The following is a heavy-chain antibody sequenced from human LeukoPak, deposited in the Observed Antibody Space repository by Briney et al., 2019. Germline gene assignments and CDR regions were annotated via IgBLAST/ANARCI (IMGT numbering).Heavy chain of an antibody. CDR1: GYTFTGYY. CDR3: AREGYGSGSYSFLY. CDR2: INPNSGGT. D-gene: IGHD3-10*01. J-gene: IGHJ4*02. Sequence: ASVKVSCKASGYTFTGYYMHWVRQAPGQGLEWMGWINPNSGGTNYAQEFQGRVTMTRDTSISTAYMELSRLRSDDTAVYYCAREGYGSGSYSFLYWGQGTLVTVSS. V-gene: IGHV1-2*02.